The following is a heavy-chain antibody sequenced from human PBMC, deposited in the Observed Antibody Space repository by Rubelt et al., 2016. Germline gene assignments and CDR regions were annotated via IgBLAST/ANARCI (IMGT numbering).Heavy chain of an antibody. CDR2: IKSNTDGGTT. CDR3: TTELYDCWSGYYTAYFDY. V-gene: IGHV3-15*07. D-gene: IGHD3-3*01. Sequence: EVQLVESGGGLVKPGGSLRLSCAASGFTFSNAWMNWVRQAPGKGLEWVGRIKSNTDGGTTDYAAPLKGRFTISRDTSKNTLYLQMNSLKTEDTAVYYCTTELYDCWSGYYTAYFDYWGQGTLVTVSS. CDR1: GFTFSNAW. J-gene: IGHJ4*02.